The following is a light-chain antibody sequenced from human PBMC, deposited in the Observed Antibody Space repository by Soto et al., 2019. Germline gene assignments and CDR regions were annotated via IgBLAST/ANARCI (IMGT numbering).Light chain of an antibody. Sequence: EIVLTQSPATLSLSPGEWATLSWRAGQSVSICLAGFQQKPGQATRLLISDASNTATGVPASFSGSGSGTDFTPPISSLQPEDFAAYYCQQRSNWRPITFGQGTRLEIK. V-gene: IGKV3-11*01. CDR2: DAS. J-gene: IGKJ5*01. CDR3: QQRSNWRPIT. CDR1: QSVSIC.